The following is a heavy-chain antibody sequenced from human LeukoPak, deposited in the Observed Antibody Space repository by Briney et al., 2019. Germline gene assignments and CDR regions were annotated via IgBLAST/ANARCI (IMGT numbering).Heavy chain of an antibody. D-gene: IGHD6-13*01. CDR3: ARVSGYSGTWYVDY. CDR2: IWYDGSNK. J-gene: IGHJ4*02. V-gene: IGHV3-33*01. Sequence: PGGSLRLSCVASGFTFKNYGMHWVRQAPGKGLEGVTIIWYDGSNKYYADFVKGRFTTSRDNSKNTLYLQMNSLRADDTAVYYCARVSGYSGTWYVDYWGQGTLVTVSS. CDR1: GFTFKNYG.